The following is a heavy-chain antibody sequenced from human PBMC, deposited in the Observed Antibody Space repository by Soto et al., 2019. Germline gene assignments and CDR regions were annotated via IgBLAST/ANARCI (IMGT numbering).Heavy chain of an antibody. CDR2: IWYDGSNK. V-gene: IGHV3-33*01. CDR3: ARGQDLYCSGGSCYSVDYYYGMDV. J-gene: IGHJ6*02. D-gene: IGHD2-15*01. CDR1: GLTFSSYG. Sequence: PGGSLSLSCAASGLTFSSYGMHWVRQAPGKGLEWVAVIWYDGSNKYYADSVKGRFTISRDNSKNTLYLQMNSLRAEDTAVYYCARGQDLYCSGGSCYSVDYYYGMDVWGQGTTVTVSS.